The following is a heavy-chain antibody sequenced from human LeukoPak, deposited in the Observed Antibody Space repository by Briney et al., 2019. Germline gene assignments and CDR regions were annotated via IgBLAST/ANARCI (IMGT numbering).Heavy chain of an antibody. CDR1: GGSISSSNW. V-gene: IGHV4-4*02. CDR2: IYHSGST. Sequence: SETLSLTCAVSGGSISSSNWWSWVRQPPGKGLEWIGEIYHSGSTNYNPSLKSRVTISVDKSKNQFSLKLSSVTAADTAVYYCARDQATSVYCGGDCYSGFDYWGQGTLVTVSS. CDR3: ARDQATSVYCGGDCYSGFDY. D-gene: IGHD2-21*02. J-gene: IGHJ4*02.